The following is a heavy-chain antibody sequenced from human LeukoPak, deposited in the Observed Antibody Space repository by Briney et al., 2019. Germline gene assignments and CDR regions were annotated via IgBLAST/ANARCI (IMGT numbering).Heavy chain of an antibody. CDR3: ARTHPMTTVTT. V-gene: IGHV4-59*08. CDR2: IYYSGST. CDR1: GGSISSYY. Sequence: SETLSLTCTVSGGSISSYYWSWIRQPPGKGLEWIGYIYYSGSTNYNPSLKSRVTISVDTSKNQFSLKLSSVSAADTAVYYCARTHPMTTVTTWGQGTLVTVSS. D-gene: IGHD4-17*01. J-gene: IGHJ5*02.